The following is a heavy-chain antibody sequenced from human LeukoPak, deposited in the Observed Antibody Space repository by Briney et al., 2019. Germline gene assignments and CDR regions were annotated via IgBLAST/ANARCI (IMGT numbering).Heavy chain of an antibody. J-gene: IGHJ4*02. CDR3: ARDHPRTGGYAPFDY. Sequence: GASVTVSCKASGYTFTSYGISWVRQAPGQGLEWMGWISAYNGNTNYAQKLQGRVTMTTDTSTSTAYMELRSLRSDDTAVYYCARDHPRTGGYAPFDYWGQGTLVTVSS. V-gene: IGHV1-18*01. D-gene: IGHD5-12*01. CDR1: GYTFTSYG. CDR2: ISAYNGNT.